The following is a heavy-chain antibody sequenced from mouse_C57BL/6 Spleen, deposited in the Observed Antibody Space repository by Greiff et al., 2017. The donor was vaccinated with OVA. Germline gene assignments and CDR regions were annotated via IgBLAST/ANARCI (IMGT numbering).Heavy chain of an antibody. CDR1: GYTFTSYW. V-gene: IGHV1-64*01. J-gene: IGHJ4*01. CDR2: IHPNSGST. Sequence: VQLQQPGAELVKPGASVKLSCKASGYTFTSYWMHWVKQRPGQGLEWIGMIHPNSGSTNYNEKFKSKATLTVDKSSSTAYMQLSSLTSEDSAVYYCARRDYSNYVFPMDYWGQGTSVTVSS. CDR3: ARRDYSNYVFPMDY. D-gene: IGHD2-5*01.